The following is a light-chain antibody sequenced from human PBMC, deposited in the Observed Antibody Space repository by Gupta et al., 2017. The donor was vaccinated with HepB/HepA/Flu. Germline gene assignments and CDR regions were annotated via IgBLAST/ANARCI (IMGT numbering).Light chain of an antibody. V-gene: IGKV1-39*01. CDR3: QQNSNAWT. CDR2: DAY. Sequence: THLIWYQQKPGQAPNLIIFDAYNHENGVPSRFTGTGSGTHFTLTLSSLQSDDFATYFCQQNSNAWTIGQRTKVEIK. J-gene: IGKJ1*01. CDR1: TH.